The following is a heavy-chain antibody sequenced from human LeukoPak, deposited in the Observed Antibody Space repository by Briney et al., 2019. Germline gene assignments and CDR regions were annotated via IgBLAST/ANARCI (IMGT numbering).Heavy chain of an antibody. D-gene: IGHD2-15*01. Sequence: GGSLRLSCAVSGFTLTNHGVSWVRQAPGKGLEWVSIITGTGGKYYGDSVKGRFVLSRDNSKNTVYMQMSSLRAEDTATYYCAKDYCRDGNCPCPFLDSWGQGTQVTVSS. CDR2: ITGTGGK. V-gene: IGHV3-23*01. CDR3: AKDYCRDGNCPCPFLDS. CDR1: GFTLTNHG. J-gene: IGHJ4*02.